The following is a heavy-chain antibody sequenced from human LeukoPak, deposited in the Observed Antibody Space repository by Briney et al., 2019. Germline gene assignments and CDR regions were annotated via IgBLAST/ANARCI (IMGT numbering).Heavy chain of an antibody. CDR2: VSYYGGNE. Sequence: GGSLRLSCAASGFTFSSYAMHWVRQAPGKGLEWVAVVSYYGGNEYYADSVKGRFTISRDNSKNTLYLQMNSLRAEDTAVYYCAKVLLPYYYYGMDVWGQGTTVTVSS. CDR3: AKVLLPYYYYGMDV. D-gene: IGHD2-15*01. V-gene: IGHV3-30-3*01. CDR1: GFTFSSYA. J-gene: IGHJ6*02.